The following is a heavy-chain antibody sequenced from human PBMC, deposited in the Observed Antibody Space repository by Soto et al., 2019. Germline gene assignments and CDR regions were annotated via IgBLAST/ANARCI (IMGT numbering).Heavy chain of an antibody. D-gene: IGHD3-3*01. Sequence: QVQLVQSGAEVKKPGASVKVSCKASGYTFTSYGISWVRQAPGQGREWMGWISAYNGNTNYAQKLQGRDTMTTDTSTSTAYMELRSLRSDDTSVYYCARDLDDFWSTGMDVWGQGTTVTVSS. CDR2: ISAYNGNT. V-gene: IGHV1-18*01. CDR3: ARDLDDFWSTGMDV. J-gene: IGHJ6*02. CDR1: GYTFTSYG.